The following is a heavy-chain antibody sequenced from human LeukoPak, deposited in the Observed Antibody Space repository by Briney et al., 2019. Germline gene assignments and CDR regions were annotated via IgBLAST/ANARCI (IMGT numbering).Heavy chain of an antibody. D-gene: IGHD5-12*01. CDR3: ASGNTGYDRDSFDI. CDR1: GGSISSGGYS. Sequence: SETLSLTCAVSGGSISSGGYSWSWVRQPPGEGLESVGYIYHSGSTYYNPSLQSRVTISLDRSKNQFSLKLSSMTAADTAVYYCASGNTGYDRDSFDIWGQGTMVTVSS. CDR2: IYHSGST. J-gene: IGHJ3*02. V-gene: IGHV4-30-2*01.